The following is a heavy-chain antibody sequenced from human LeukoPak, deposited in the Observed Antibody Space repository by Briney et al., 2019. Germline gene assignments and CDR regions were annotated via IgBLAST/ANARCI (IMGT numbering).Heavy chain of an antibody. J-gene: IGHJ3*02. CDR1: GGSISSYY. Sequence: SETLSLTCTVSGGSISSYYWSWIRQPAGKGLEWIGRIYTSGSTKYNPSLKSRVTMSVDTSKNQFSLKLSSVTAADTAVYYCAGSITIFGVVIIPYAFDIWGQGTMVTVSS. D-gene: IGHD3-3*01. CDR3: AGSITIFGVVIIPYAFDI. V-gene: IGHV4-4*07. CDR2: IYTSGST.